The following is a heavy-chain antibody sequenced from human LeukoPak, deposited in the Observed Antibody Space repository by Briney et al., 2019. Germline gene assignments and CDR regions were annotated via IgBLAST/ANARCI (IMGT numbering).Heavy chain of an antibody. Sequence: GGSLRLSCAVSGFTFSNAWMSWFRQSPGKGLEWIGRIKSKKNGGTTDYAAPVKGRFTISRDDSKNTLFLQMNSLKTGDTAIYYCTTGIYGVVAPFGYWGQGTLVTVSS. CDR1: GFTFSNAW. CDR3: TTGIYGVVAPFGY. J-gene: IGHJ4*02. D-gene: IGHD3-3*01. CDR2: IKSKKNGGTT. V-gene: IGHV3-15*01.